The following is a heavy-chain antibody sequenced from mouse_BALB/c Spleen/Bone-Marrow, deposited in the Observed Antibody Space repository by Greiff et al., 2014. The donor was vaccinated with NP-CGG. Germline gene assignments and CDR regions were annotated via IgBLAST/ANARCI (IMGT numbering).Heavy chain of an antibody. CDR3: ARGTRAWRYFDV. Sequence: DVKLVESGGGLVQPGGSRKLSCAASGFTFSSFGMHWIRQAPEKGLEWVAYINGGSNTIYYADTVKGRFTISRDNPKNTLFLQMTSLRSEETAMYFCARGTRAWRYFDVWGAGTTVTVSS. V-gene: IGHV5-17*02. D-gene: IGHD3-3*01. CDR1: GFTFSSFG. CDR2: INGGSNTI. J-gene: IGHJ1*01.